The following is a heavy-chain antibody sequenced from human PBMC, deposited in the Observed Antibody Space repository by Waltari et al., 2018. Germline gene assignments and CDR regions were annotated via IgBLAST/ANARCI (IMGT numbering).Heavy chain of an antibody. CDR2: IYTSGRA. Sequence: QVQLQESGPGLVKPLQTLSLTCTVSGVSMRSGEYYWSWIRQPAGQGLEWIGYIYTSGRATYNPSLKSRVSMSIDTFKNQFSLNLKSVTAADTAVYYCALVRVVNAFDIWGQGTMVTVSS. CDR3: ALVRVVNAFDI. D-gene: IGHD3-3*01. V-gene: IGHV4-61*09. CDR1: GVSMRSGEYY. J-gene: IGHJ3*02.